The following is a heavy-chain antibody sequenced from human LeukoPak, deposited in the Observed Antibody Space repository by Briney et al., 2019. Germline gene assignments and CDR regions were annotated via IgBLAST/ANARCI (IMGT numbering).Heavy chain of an antibody. CDR2: ISGSGSDT. D-gene: IGHD7-27*01. Sequence: PGGSLRLSCAASGFTFSRNAMIWVRQAPGKGLEWVSAISGSGSDTYYADSVKGRFTIFRDNSKNTVYLRMNSLRAEDTAAYYCAKDPWGSRGYFDYWGQGTLVTVSS. CDR3: AKDPWGSRGYFDY. V-gene: IGHV3-23*01. J-gene: IGHJ4*02. CDR1: GFTFSRNA.